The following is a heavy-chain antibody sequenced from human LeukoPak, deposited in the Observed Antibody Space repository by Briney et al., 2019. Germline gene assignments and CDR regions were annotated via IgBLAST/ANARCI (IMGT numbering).Heavy chain of an antibody. CDR1: GGSISSGGYY. D-gene: IGHD2-2*01. V-gene: IGHV4-31*03. Sequence: PSETLSLTCTVSGGSISSGGYYWSWIRQHPGKGLEWIGYIYYSGYTYYNPSLKSRVTISVDTSKNQFSLKLTSVTAADTAVYYCARAPYHCSSTSCYRGIIDYWGQGTLVTVSS. J-gene: IGHJ4*02. CDR2: IYYSGYT. CDR3: ARAPYHCSSTSCYRGIIDY.